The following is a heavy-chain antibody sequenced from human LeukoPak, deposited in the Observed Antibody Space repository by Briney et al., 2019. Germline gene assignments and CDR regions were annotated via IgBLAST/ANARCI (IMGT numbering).Heavy chain of an antibody. CDR2: IFYSGST. J-gene: IGHJ4*02. CDR3: ARVATVVTGFFDY. D-gene: IGHD4-23*01. V-gene: IGHV4-39*07. Sequence: SETLSLTCTVSGGSISTSNYYWGWIRQPPGKGLEWIGNIFYSGSTYYSPSLKSRVTISLDTSRNQFSLKLSSVTAADTAVYYCARVATVVTGFFDYWGQGTLVTVSS. CDR1: GGSISTSNYY.